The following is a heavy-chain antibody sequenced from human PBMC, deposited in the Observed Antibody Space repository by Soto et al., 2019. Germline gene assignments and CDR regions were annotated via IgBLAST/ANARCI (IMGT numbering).Heavy chain of an antibody. Sequence: QVQLVQSGAEVKNPGASVKVSCKTSGYTFTSYGIGWARQAPGQGLEWMGWINTYNGNTNYVQNLQGRVTLTTDTSTSTAYMELRSLRSNDTAIYYCAMVDVYVTPSPQDVWGQGTTVTVSS. CDR2: INTYNGNT. D-gene: IGHD3-16*01. J-gene: IGHJ6*02. CDR1: GYTFTSYG. V-gene: IGHV1-18*01. CDR3: AMVDVYVTPSPQDV.